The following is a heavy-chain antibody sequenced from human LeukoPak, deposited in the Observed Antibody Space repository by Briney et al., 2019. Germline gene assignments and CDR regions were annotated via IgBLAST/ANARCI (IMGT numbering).Heavy chain of an antibody. V-gene: IGHV1-46*01. D-gene: IGHD5-24*01. J-gene: IGHJ3*02. Sequence: GASVKVSCKASGYTFTSYYMHWVRQAPGQGLEWMGIINPSGGSTNYAQNFQGRVTMTRDTSASTVYMQLSSLRSEDTAMYYCARIRDGYNDAYDIWGQGTVVTVPS. CDR3: ARIRDGYNDAYDI. CDR1: GYTFTSYY. CDR2: INPSGGST.